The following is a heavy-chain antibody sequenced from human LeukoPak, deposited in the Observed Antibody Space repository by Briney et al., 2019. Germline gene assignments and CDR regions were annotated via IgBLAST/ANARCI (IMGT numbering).Heavy chain of an antibody. CDR3: ARDSGRDAFDI. V-gene: IGHV4-31*11. CDR1: GGSISSGGYY. J-gene: IGHJ3*02. Sequence: PSETLSLTCAVSGGSISSGGYYWSWIRQHPGKGLEWIGYIYYSGSTYYNPSLKSRVTISVDTSKNQFSLKLSSVTAAGTAVYYCARDSGRDAFDIWGQGTMVTVSS. CDR2: IYYSGST.